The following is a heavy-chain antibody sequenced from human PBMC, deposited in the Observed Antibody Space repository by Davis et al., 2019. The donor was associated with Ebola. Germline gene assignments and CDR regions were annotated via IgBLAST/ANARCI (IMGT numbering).Heavy chain of an antibody. D-gene: IGHD5-18*01. V-gene: IGHV1-69*04. CDR1: GYTFTSYA. Sequence: SVKVSCKASGYTFTSYAISWVRQAPGQGLEWMGRIIPILGIANYAQKFQGRVTITADKSTSTAYMELSSLRSEDTAVYYCARDADVDTAMVTYVMDVWGQGTTVTVSS. CDR3: ARDADVDTAMVTYVMDV. J-gene: IGHJ6*02. CDR2: IIPILGIA.